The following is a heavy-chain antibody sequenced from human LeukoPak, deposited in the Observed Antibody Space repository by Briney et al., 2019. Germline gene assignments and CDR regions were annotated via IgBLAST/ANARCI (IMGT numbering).Heavy chain of an antibody. CDR3: ARRSITMVRGDDMDV. V-gene: IGHV4-30-4*07. J-gene: IGHJ6*03. CDR1: GGSISSGGYS. Sequence: SETLSLTCAVSGGSISSGGYSWSWIRQPPGKGLEWIGYTYYSGSTYYNPSLKSRVTISVDTSKNQFSLKLSSVTAADTAVYYCARRSITMVRGDDMDVWGKGTTVTVSS. CDR2: TYYSGST. D-gene: IGHD3-10*01.